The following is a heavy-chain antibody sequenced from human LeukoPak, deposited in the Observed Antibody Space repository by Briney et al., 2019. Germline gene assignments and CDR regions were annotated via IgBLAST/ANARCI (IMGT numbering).Heavy chain of an antibody. V-gene: IGHV3-23*01. Sequence: AGGSLRLSCAASGFTFSSYVMSWVRQAPGKGPEWVSTISGSGGGTYYADSVKGRFTISRDNSKNTLYLQMNSLRAEDTAVYYCAKGSGYADNWGQGTLVTVSS. D-gene: IGHD3-3*01. J-gene: IGHJ4*02. CDR2: ISGSGGGT. CDR3: AKGSGYADN. CDR1: GFTFSSYV.